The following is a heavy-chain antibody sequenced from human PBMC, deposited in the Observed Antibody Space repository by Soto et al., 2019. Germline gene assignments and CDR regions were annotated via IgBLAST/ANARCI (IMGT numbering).Heavy chain of an antibody. Sequence: GGSLRLSCAASGFTFSSYAMHWVRQAPGKGLEWVAVISYDGSNKYYADSVKGRFTISRDNSKNTLYLQMNSLRAEDTAVYYCARDPYYYDSSGYYDYWGQGTLVTVSS. CDR3: ARDPYYYDSSGYYDY. J-gene: IGHJ4*02. CDR1: GFTFSSYA. D-gene: IGHD3-22*01. V-gene: IGHV3-30-3*01. CDR2: ISYDGSNK.